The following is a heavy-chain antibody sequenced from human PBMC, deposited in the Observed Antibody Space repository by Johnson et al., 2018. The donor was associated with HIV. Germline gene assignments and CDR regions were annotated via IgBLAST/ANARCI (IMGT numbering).Heavy chain of an antibody. CDR2: IYSRDTT. CDR3: ARGSSGSFDL. Sequence: EVQLVESGGGLVQPGGSLRLSCAASGFTVISNYMTWVRQAHGKGLEWVSIIYSRDTTYYADSVKGRFTISRDSSKNTLYLQMSSLRAEDTALYYCARGSSGSFDLWGRGTMVTVSS. CDR1: GFTVISNY. D-gene: IGHD6-6*01. J-gene: IGHJ3*01. V-gene: IGHV3-66*01.